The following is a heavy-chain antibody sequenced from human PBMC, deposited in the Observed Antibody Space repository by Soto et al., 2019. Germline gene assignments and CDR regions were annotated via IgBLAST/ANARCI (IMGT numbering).Heavy chain of an antibody. J-gene: IGHJ4*02. CDR3: ARQGYSSSSNIGY. CDR2: TYYSGAT. V-gene: IGHV4-31*04. D-gene: IGHD6-6*01. Sequence: QVRLQESGPGLVRPSQTLSLTCTVSGGSISGGRYYWIWIRQRPGEGLEWLGYTYYSGATYYNPSLKSRVAIFVDTSKDQFTLKVDSVTAADTAVYFCARQGYSSSSNIGYWGQGTLVTVSS. CDR1: GGSISGGRYY.